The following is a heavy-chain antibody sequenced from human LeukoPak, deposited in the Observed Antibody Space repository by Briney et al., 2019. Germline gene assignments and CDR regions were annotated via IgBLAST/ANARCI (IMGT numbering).Heavy chain of an antibody. CDR3: ARDSPYSSSWYAFDI. J-gene: IGHJ3*02. CDR1: GYTFTGYY. Sequence: VASVKVSCKASGYTFTGYYMHWVRQAPGQGLEWMGWINPNSGGTNYAQKFQGRVTMTRDTSISTAYMELSRLRSDDTAVYYCARDSPYSSSWYAFDIWGQGTMVTVSS. V-gene: IGHV1-2*02. CDR2: INPNSGGT. D-gene: IGHD6-13*01.